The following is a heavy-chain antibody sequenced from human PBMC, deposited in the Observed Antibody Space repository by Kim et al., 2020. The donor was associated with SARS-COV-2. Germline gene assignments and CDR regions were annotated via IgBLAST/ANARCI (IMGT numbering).Heavy chain of an antibody. V-gene: IGHV3-53*01. J-gene: IGHJ4*02. Sequence: RTYSADSGKGRLAISRDNSKNTLYLQMNSLRAEDRAVYYWAGGSGSYYPNWGQGTLVTVSS. D-gene: IGHD3-10*01. CDR3: AGGSGSYYPN. CDR2: RT.